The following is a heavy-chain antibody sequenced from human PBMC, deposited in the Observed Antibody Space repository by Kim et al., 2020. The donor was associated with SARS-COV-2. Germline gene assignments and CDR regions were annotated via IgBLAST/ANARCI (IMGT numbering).Heavy chain of an antibody. CDR1: GFTFSSYA. V-gene: IGHV3-23*01. CDR3: AKERWVGAATPVPDY. Sequence: GGSLRLSCAASGFTFSSYAMSWVRQAPGKGLEWVSAISGSGGSTYYADTMKGRFTISRDNSKNTLYLQMNSLRAEDTAVYYCAKERWVGAATPVPDYWCQGTLVTVSS. J-gene: IGHJ4*02. CDR2: ISGSGGST. D-gene: IGHD2-15*01.